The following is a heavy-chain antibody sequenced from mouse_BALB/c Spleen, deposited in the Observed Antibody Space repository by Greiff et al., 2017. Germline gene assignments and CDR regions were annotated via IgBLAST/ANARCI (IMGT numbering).Heavy chain of an antibody. Sequence: VQLQQSGPGLVKPSQTLSLTCTVTGYSITSDYAWNWIRQFPGNKLEWMGYISYSGSTSYNPSLKSRISITRDTSKNQFFLQLNSVTTEDTATYYCARRALAPYWYFDVWGAGTTVTVSS. D-gene: IGHD3-1*01. J-gene: IGHJ1*01. CDR1: GYSITSDYA. CDR2: ISYSGST. V-gene: IGHV3-2*02. CDR3: ARRALAPYWYFDV.